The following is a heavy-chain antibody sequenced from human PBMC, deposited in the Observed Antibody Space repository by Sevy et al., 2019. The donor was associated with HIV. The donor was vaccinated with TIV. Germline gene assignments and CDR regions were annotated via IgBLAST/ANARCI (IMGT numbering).Heavy chain of an antibody. CDR2: IYTSGST. CDR1: GGSISSGSYY. V-gene: IGHV4-61*02. Sequence: SETLSLTCTVSGGSISSGSYYWSWIRQPVGKGLEWIGRIYTSGSTNYNPSLKSRVTISVDTSKNQFSLKLSSVTAADTAVYYCARDGYNLHGYYYYYMDVWGKGTTVTVSS. CDR3: ARDGYNLHGYYYYYMDV. D-gene: IGHD5-12*01. J-gene: IGHJ6*03.